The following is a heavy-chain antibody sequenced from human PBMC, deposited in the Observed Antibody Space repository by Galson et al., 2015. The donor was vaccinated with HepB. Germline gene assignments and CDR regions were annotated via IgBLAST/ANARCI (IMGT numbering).Heavy chain of an antibody. V-gene: IGHV3-30*04. D-gene: IGHD6-19*01. CDR2: ISYDGSNK. CDR1: GFTFSSYA. CDR3: ARASNEWLTMGFDP. Sequence: SLRLSCAASGFTFSSYAMHWVRQAPGKGLEWVAVISYDGSNKYYADSVKGRFTISRDNSKNTLYLQMNSLRAEDTAVYYCARASNEWLTMGFDPWGQGTLVTVSS. J-gene: IGHJ5*02.